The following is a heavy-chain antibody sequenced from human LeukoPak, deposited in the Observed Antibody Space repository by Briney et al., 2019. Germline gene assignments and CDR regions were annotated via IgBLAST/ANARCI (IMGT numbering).Heavy chain of an antibody. CDR3: VRSLRSADF. V-gene: IGHV3-74*01. J-gene: IGHJ4*02. CDR1: GFRFSNSW. CDR2: MKTDGTRI. Sequence: GGSLRLSCAASGFRFSNSWMYWVRQGPGKGPVWVSRMKTDGTRIEYADSVKGRFTISRDNAKNTLFLQMDSLRAEDTALYYCVRSLRSADFWGQGTLVTVSS.